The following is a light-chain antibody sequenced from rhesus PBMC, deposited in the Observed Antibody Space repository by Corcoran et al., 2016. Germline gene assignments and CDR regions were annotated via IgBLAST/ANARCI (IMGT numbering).Light chain of an antibody. J-gene: IGKJ2*01. CDR2: KAS. CDR3: LQYTSSPYS. V-gene: IGKV1-22*01. Sequence: DIQMTQSPSSLSASVGDKVTITCRASQGISSWLAWYQQKQGKAPKLLIYKASNLQGGVPSRFSGSGAGTDFTRTISSLQPEDCATYYCLQYTSSPYSFGQGTKVEIK. CDR1: QGISSW.